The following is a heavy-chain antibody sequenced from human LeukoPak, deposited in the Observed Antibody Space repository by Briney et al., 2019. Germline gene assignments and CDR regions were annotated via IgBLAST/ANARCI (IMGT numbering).Heavy chain of an antibody. Sequence: PGGSLRLSCAASGFTSSSYGMHWVRQAPGKGLEWVAFIRYDGSNKYYADSVKGRFTISRDNSKNTLYLQMNSLRAEDTAVYYCAKGVVPAAIGYFDYWGQGTLVTVSS. CDR2: IRYDGSNK. CDR1: GFTSSSYG. J-gene: IGHJ4*02. D-gene: IGHD2-2*01. CDR3: AKGVVPAAIGYFDY. V-gene: IGHV3-30*02.